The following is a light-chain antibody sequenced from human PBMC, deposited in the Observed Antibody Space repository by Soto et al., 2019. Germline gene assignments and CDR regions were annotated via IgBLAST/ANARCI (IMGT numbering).Light chain of an antibody. Sequence: EIVLTQSPATLSLSPGERATLSCRASQSISNYLAWYQQKPGQAPRLLIYDASNRATGIPARFSGSGSDTDLSLTISSLEPEDFAVYYCQQRSNWPPYTFGQGTKLEMK. CDR1: QSISNY. CDR3: QQRSNWPPYT. J-gene: IGKJ2*01. CDR2: DAS. V-gene: IGKV3-11*01.